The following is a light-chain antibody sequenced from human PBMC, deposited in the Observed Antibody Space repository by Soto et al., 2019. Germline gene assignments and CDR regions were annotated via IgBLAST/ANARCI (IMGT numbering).Light chain of an antibody. Sequence: LTQPSSVSWSPGQSITISCTGTSSEVVGYNYVSWYQHHPGKAPKLMIYDASNRPSGVSNRFSGSKSGNTASLTISGLQPEDEADYYCSSYTTSNTRQIVFGTGTKVTVL. CDR2: DAS. CDR1: SSEVVGYNY. CDR3: SSYTTSNTRQIV. J-gene: IGLJ1*01. V-gene: IGLV2-14*03.